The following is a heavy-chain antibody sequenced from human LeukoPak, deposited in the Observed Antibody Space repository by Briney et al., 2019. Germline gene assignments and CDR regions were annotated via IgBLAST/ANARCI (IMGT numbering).Heavy chain of an antibody. J-gene: IGHJ4*02. CDR2: FDPEDGET. V-gene: IGHV1-24*01. CDR3: ARVNVVVVAATHDLFDY. D-gene: IGHD2-15*01. CDR1: GYTLTELS. Sequence: ASVKVSCKVSGYTLTELSMHWVRQAPGKGLEWMGGFDPEDGETIYAQKFQGRVTMTEDTSTDTAYMELRSLRSDDTAVYYCARVNVVVVAATHDLFDYWGQGTLVTVSS.